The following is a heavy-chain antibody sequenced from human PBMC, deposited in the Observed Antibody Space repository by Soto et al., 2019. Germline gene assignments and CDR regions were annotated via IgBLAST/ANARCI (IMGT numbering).Heavy chain of an antibody. CDR2: SRDKAQGYST. D-gene: IGHD1-1*01. CDR1: GFTLSDHY. Sequence: GGSLRLSCAGSGFTLSDHYIDWVRQAPGKGLEWVGRSRDKAQGYSTAYAASVKGRFTTSRDDSKSIAYLQMHSLKTEDTAVYYCADIFDSTGYWGQGTLVTVS. V-gene: IGHV3-72*01. CDR3: ADIFDSTGY. J-gene: IGHJ4*02.